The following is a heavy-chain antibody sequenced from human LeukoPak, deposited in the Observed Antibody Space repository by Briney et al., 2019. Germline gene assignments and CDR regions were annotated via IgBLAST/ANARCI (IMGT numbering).Heavy chain of an antibody. CDR2: ISHDGSIK. V-gene: IGHV3-30-3*01. CDR1: GFTFSDYA. J-gene: IGHJ5*02. CDR3: ARDGITTGGTVHNWFDP. D-gene: IGHD6-13*01. Sequence: GRSLRLSCAASGFTFSDYAMHWVRQAPGEGLEWVAVISHDGSIKYSADSVKGRFTFSRDNSKNTLYLQMNSLRAEDTAVYYCARDGITTGGTVHNWFDPWGQGTLVTVSS.